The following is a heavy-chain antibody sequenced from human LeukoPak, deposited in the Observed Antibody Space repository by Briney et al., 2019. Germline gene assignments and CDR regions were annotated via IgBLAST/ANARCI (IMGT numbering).Heavy chain of an antibody. Sequence: GGSLRLSCAASGFTFSTYSMKWVRQAPGKGLEWVSSITSSSTYIFYADSVKGRFTISRDNAKNTLYLQMNSLRAEDTAVYYCVRDRAYSCFDLWGQGILVTVPS. V-gene: IGHV3-21*01. CDR1: GFTFSTYS. CDR3: VRDRAYSCFDL. J-gene: IGHJ5*02. CDR2: ITSSSTYI.